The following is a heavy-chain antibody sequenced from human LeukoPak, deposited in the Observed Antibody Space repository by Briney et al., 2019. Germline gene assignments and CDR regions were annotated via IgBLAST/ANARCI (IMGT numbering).Heavy chain of an antibody. J-gene: IGHJ4*02. CDR1: GFTFSNYA. CDR3: ARRGYYDSSGYDY. V-gene: IGHV3-21*01. CDR2: ISASSTDI. D-gene: IGHD3-22*01. Sequence: GGSLRLSCAASGFTFSNYAMNWVRQAPGKGLEWVSSISASSTDIYYADSVKGRFTISRDNAKNSLYLQINSLRAKDTAIYYCARRGYYDSSGYDYWGQGTLVTVSS.